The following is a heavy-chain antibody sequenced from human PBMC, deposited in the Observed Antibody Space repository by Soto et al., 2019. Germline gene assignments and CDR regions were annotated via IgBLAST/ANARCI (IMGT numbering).Heavy chain of an antibody. CDR2: ISGSTDST. CDR1: GFTFTTYA. V-gene: IGHV3-23*01. J-gene: IGHJ6*02. D-gene: IGHD4-4*01. CDR3: AKADDYSNNYYYYGMDV. Sequence: PGGSLRLSCAASGFTFTTYAMNWVRQAPGKGLEWVSSISGSTDSTNYADSVKGRFTISRDNSKNTLYLQMNSLRAEDTAVYYCAKADDYSNNYYYYGMDVWGPGTTVTVSS.